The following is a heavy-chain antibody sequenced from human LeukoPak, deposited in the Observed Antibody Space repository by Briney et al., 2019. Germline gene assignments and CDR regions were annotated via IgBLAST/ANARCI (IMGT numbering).Heavy chain of an antibody. J-gene: IGHJ4*02. V-gene: IGHV3-23*01. CDR2: ISGSGGST. Sequence: GGSLRLSCAASGFTFSSYGMSWVRQAPGKGLEWVSAISGSGGSTYYADSVKGRFTISRGNSKNTLYLQMNSLRAEDTAVYYCAKGVNYYGSGSYYKPNPYFDYWGQGTLVTVSS. CDR3: AKGVNYYGSGSYYKPNPYFDY. CDR1: GFTFSSYG. D-gene: IGHD3-10*01.